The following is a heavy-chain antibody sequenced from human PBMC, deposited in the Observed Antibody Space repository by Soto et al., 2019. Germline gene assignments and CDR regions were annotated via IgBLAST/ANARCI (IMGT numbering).Heavy chain of an antibody. J-gene: IGHJ4*02. CDR2: IYHTGNI. Sequence: WTWIRQPPGKGLEWIGYIYHTGNINYSPSLKSRVTISLDTSKNQFSLKLSSVTAADTAVNYCAGFWGGYLGDWGQGALVTVSS. D-gene: IGHD3-16*02. V-gene: IGHV4-59*01. CDR3: AGFWGGYLGD.